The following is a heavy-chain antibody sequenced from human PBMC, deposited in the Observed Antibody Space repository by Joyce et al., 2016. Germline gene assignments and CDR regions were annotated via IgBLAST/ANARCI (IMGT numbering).Heavy chain of an antibody. J-gene: IGHJ1*01. D-gene: IGHD3-22*01. CDR1: GTSISSGYY. CDR3: VRGKKYPPFTDHYDPFL. CDR2: MYYGGNS. Sequence: QVQLQESSPGLVKPSETLSLTCTVSGTSISSGYYWAWIRQPPGKGLEWIGTMYYGGNSSFNSSLKSRVTISVETSKNQFSLRLTSVTAADTAMYYCVRGKKYPPFTDHYDPFLWGRGTLVTVSS. V-gene: IGHV4-38-2*02.